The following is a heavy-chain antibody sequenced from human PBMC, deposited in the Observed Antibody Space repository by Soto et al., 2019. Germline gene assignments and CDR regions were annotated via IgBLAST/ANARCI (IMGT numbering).Heavy chain of an antibody. J-gene: IGHJ4*02. D-gene: IGHD6-19*01. CDR3: ATHRRGSGWNHFDY. CDR2: IYHSGST. Sequence: QVQLQESGPGLVKPSETLSLTCTVSGGSISSYYWSWIRQPPGKGLEWIGYIYHSGSTNYNPSLNVRFTLAVATSKIQFSLKRSSVTAADTAVYYCATHRRGSGWNHFDYWGQGTLVTVSS. V-gene: IGHV4-59*01. CDR1: GGSISSYY.